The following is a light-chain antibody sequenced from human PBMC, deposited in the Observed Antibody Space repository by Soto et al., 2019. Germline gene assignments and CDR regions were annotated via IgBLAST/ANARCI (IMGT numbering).Light chain of an antibody. V-gene: IGLV1-44*01. J-gene: IGLJ1*01. Sequence: QSVVTQPPSASGTPGQRVAVSCSGSSSNIGSNPVNWFQQLPGAAPKLLIYSNNQRPSGVPDRFSGSKSGTSAYLAISGLQSDDEADYYCAAWDDSLNGPVFGTGTKVTVL. CDR3: AAWDDSLNGPV. CDR1: SSNIGSNP. CDR2: SNN.